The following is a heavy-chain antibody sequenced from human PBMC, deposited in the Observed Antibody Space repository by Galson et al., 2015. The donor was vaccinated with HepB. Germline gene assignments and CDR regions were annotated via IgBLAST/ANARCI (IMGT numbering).Heavy chain of an antibody. CDR3: AKHYVVGMWYFDL. V-gene: IGHV3-23*01. J-gene: IGHJ2*01. Sequence: SLRLSCAASGFTFSSYAMTWVRQAPGKGLEWVSTISGSGGITFYADSVKGRFTISRDNSKNTLYLQMNSLRAEDTAVYYCAKHYVVGMWYFDLWGRGTLVTVSS. D-gene: IGHD3-10*02. CDR1: GFTFSSYA. CDR2: ISGSGGIT.